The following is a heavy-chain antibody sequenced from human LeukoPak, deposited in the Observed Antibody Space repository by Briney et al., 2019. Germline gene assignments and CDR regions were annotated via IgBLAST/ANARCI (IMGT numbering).Heavy chain of an antibody. CDR2: INQDGSKK. V-gene: IGHV3-7*01. D-gene: IGHD3-10*01. Sequence: GGSLRLSCAASGFTFSSYWMTWVRQAPGKGLEWVANINQDGSKKDHVDSVKGRFTISRDNAKKTLYLQMDSLRTDDTAVYYCTTDRGYSTLDDWGQGTLVTVSS. CDR3: TTDRGYSTLDD. J-gene: IGHJ4*02. CDR1: GFTFSSYW.